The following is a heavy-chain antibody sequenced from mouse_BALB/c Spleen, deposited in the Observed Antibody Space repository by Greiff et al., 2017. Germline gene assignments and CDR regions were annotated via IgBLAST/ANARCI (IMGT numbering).Heavy chain of an antibody. CDR2: ISSGGSYS. CDR3: ARHDRRDLYFDV. J-gene: IGHJ1*01. D-gene: IGHD2-14*01. CDR1: GFTFSSYG. Sequence: EVKLVESGGDLVKPGGSLKLSCAASGFTFSSYGMSWVRQTPDKRLEWVATISSGGSYSYYPDSVTGRFTISRDNAKNTLYLQMSSLKSEDTAMYYCARHDRRDLYFDVWGGGTTGTVS. V-gene: IGHV5-6*01.